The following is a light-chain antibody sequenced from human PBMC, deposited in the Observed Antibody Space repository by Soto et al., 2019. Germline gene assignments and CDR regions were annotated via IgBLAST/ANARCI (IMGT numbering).Light chain of an antibody. Sequence: QSVLTQPASVSGSPGQSITISCTGTSSDVGGYNYVSWYQQHPGKAPKLMIYDVSNRPSGVSNRFSGSKSGNTASLTISGLQAEDEDDYYCSSNTSSSLHVFGTGTKVPVL. J-gene: IGLJ1*01. CDR1: SSDVGGYNY. CDR3: SSNTSSSLHV. V-gene: IGLV2-14*03. CDR2: DVS.